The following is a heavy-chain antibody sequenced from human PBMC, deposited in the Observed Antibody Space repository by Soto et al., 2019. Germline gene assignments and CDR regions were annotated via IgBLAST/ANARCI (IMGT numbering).Heavy chain of an antibody. CDR2: IYSSRDGGTT. J-gene: IGHJ4*02. CDR3: TTETCCDAENTCDY. Sequence: GGSLRLSCAASGFSFNNAWMSWVRQAPGKGLEWVGRIYSSRDGGTTSYAAPVKGRFTISRDDSKNTVYLQMRSLKTEDTALYHCTTETCCDAENTCDYWGQGTMVTVSS. CDR1: GFSFNNAW. D-gene: IGHD2-2*01. V-gene: IGHV3-15*01.